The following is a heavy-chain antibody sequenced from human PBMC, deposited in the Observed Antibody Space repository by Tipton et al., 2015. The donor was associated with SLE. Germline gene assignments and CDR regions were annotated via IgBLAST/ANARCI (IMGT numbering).Heavy chain of an antibody. CDR1: GFTFDDSA. CDR3: ERELLPYYGMDV. V-gene: IGHV3-9*01. J-gene: IGHJ6*02. D-gene: IGHD1-26*01. Sequence: SLRLSCATSGFTFDDSAMHWVRQAPGKGLEWVSGISWNSGSIGYADSVKGRFTISRDNAKNSLYLQMSSLRAEDTAVYYCERELLPYYGMDVWGQGTTVTVSS. CDR2: ISWNSGSI.